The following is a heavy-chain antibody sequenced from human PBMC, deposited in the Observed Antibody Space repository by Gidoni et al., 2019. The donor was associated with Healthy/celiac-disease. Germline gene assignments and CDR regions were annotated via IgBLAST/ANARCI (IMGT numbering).Heavy chain of an antibody. CDR1: GFTFSSYA. Sequence: EVQLLESGGGLVQPGGALRLSCAASGFTFSSYAMSWVRQAPGKGLEWVSAISGSGGRTYYADSVKGRFTISRDNSKNTLYLQMNSLRAEDTAVYYCTNYYDSSGYSHFDYWGQGTLVTVSS. J-gene: IGHJ4*02. D-gene: IGHD3-22*01. CDR2: ISGSGGRT. V-gene: IGHV3-23*01. CDR3: TNYYDSSGYSHFDY.